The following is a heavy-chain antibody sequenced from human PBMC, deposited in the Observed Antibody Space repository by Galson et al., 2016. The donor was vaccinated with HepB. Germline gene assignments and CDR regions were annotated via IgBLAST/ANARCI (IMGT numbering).Heavy chain of an antibody. CDR3: ARDGLRWSPVEYFHQ. CDR2: IRGSGGST. D-gene: IGHD3/OR15-3a*01. V-gene: IGHV3-23*01. Sequence: SLRLSCAASGSTFSSFGMSWVRQAPGKGLEWVSLIRGSGGSTSYADSVKGRFIISRDNSNNTLYLQMNSLRAEDTAVYYCARDGLRWSPVEYFHQWGQGTLVTVSS. J-gene: IGHJ1*01. CDR1: GSTFSSFG.